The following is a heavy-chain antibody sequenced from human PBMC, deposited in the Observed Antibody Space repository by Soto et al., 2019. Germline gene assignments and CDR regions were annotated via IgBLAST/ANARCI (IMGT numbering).Heavy chain of an antibody. CDR1: GFTFSSYA. Sequence: EVRLLESGGGLVQPGGSLRLSCAASGFTFSSYAMSWVRQAPGKGLEWVSAISGSGGSTYYADSVKGRFTISRDNSKNTLYLQMNSLRAEDTAVYYCAKGTAAAGLFDYWGQGTLVTVSS. D-gene: IGHD6-13*01. CDR3: AKGTAAAGLFDY. J-gene: IGHJ4*02. V-gene: IGHV3-23*01. CDR2: ISGSGGST.